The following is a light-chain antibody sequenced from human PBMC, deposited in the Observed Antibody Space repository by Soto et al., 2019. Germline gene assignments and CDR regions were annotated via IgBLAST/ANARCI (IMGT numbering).Light chain of an antibody. V-gene: IGKV1-39*01. CDR1: QTISNY. CDR3: QKTYSTPFT. CDR2: AAS. Sequence: DIQMTQSPSSLSASVGDRVTITCRASQTISNYLNWYQEKPGRAPKLLIYAASNLQSGVPSRFSGSGSGTDFTLTITNLQPEDFATYYCQKTYSTPFTFGPGTNVDAK. J-gene: IGKJ3*01.